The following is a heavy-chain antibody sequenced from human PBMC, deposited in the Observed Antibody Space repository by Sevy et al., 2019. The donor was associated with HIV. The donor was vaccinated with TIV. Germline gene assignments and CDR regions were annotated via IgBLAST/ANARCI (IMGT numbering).Heavy chain of an antibody. CDR3: ARQQYSYSQVDY. Sequence: GESLKTSCKGSGYNFNNYWIGWVRQMPGKGLEWMGIIYPGDSDTRYSPSFQGQVTISADKSVNTAYLQWNSLKASDTAMYYCARQQYSYSQVDYWGQGTLVTVSS. J-gene: IGHJ4*02. CDR2: IYPGDSDT. D-gene: IGHD5-18*01. CDR1: GYNFNNYW. V-gene: IGHV5-51*01.